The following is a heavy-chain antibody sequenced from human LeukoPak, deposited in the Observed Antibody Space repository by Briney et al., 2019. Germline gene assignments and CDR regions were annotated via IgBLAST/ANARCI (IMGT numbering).Heavy chain of an antibody. J-gene: IGHJ4*02. CDR2: ITPIFGTA. CDR3: ARGKVSYDILTGYYSLDY. D-gene: IGHD3-9*01. CDR1: GGTFSSYA. V-gene: IGHV1-69*13. Sequence: VASVKVSCKASGGTFSSYAISWVRQAPGQGLEWMGGITPIFGTANYAQKFQGRVTITADESTSTAYMELSSLRSEDTAVYYCARGKVSYDILTGYYSLDYWGQGTLVTVSS.